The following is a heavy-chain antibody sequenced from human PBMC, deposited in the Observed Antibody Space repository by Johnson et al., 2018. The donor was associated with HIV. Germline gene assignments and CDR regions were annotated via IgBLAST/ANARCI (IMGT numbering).Heavy chain of an antibody. CDR1: GFTFSSYA. V-gene: IGHV3-30-3*01. D-gene: IGHD2-15*01. CDR2: ISYDGSNK. Sequence: QVQLVESGGGVVQPGRSLRLSCAASGFTFSSYAMNWVRQAPGKGLEWVAVISYDGSNKYYADSVKGRFTISRDNSKNTLYLQMNSLRPEDTAVYYCARSGRPLVVVTAYDAFDVWGQGTMVTVSS. CDR3: ARSGRPLVVVTAYDAFDV. J-gene: IGHJ3*01.